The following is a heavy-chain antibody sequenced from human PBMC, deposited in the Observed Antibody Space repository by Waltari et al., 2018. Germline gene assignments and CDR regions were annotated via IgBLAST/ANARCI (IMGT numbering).Heavy chain of an antibody. CDR1: GGSISSYY. V-gene: IGHV4-59*01. D-gene: IGHD6-19*01. CDR3: ARVLKRSIAVDY. CDR2: IYYSGST. J-gene: IGHJ4*02. Sequence: QVQLQESGPGLVKPSETLSLTCTVSGGSISSYYWSWIRQPPGKGLEWIGYIYYSGSTNYNPSLKSRVTISVDTSKNQFSLKLSSVTAADTAVYYCARVLKRSIAVDYWGQGTLVTVSS.